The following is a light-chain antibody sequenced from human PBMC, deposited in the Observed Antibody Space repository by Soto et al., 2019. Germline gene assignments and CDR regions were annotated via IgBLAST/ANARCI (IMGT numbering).Light chain of an antibody. V-gene: IGKV3-20*01. J-gene: IGKJ1*01. CDR3: QQYGSSPGT. CDR1: QSVSSSY. Sequence: EIVLTQSPGTLSLSPGERATLSCRASQSVSSSYLAWYQQKPGQAPRLLIYGASSRATGIPDRFSGSGSGTEFTRTISELEPEDFAVYYCQQYGSSPGTFGQGTKVEIK. CDR2: GAS.